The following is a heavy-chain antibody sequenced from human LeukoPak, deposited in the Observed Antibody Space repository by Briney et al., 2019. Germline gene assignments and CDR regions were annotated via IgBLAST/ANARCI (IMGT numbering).Heavy chain of an antibody. J-gene: IGHJ6*03. CDR2: IKQDGSEK. CDR3: ARGRGSGTTYYMDV. CDR1: GFTFSSYW. V-gene: IGHV3-7*01. Sequence: PGGSLRLSCAASGFTFSSYWMSWVRQAPGKGLEWVANIKQDGSEKYYVDSVKGRFTISRDDAKDSLYLQMNSLRAEDTAVFYCARGRGSGTTYYMDVWGKGTTVTISS. D-gene: IGHD3-10*01.